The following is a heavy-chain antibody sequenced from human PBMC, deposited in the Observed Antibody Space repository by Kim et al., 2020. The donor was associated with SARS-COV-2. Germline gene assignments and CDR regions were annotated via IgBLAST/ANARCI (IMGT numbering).Heavy chain of an antibody. D-gene: IGHD2-2*01. CDR1: GGSISSSSYY. CDR3: ARDHIVVVPAAHIVGATNAIFDY. Sequence: SETLSLTCTVSGGSISSSSYYWGWIRQPPGKGLEWIGSIYYSGSTYYNPSLKSRVTISVDTSKNQFSLKLSSVTAADTAVYYCARDHIVVVPAAHIVGATNAIFDYWGQGTLVTVSS. J-gene: IGHJ4*02. CDR2: IYYSGST. V-gene: IGHV4-39*07.